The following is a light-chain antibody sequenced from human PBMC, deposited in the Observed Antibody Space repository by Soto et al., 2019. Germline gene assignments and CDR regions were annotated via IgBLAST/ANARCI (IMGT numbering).Light chain of an antibody. CDR1: QSVSSN. J-gene: IGKJ4*01. V-gene: IGKV3-15*01. CDR3: QQYNNWPPLT. Sequence: EIVMTQSPATLSVSPGERATLSCRASQSVSSNLAWYQQKPGQAPMLLIYGASTRATGIPARFSGSGSGTEFNLPISSLQSEDFAVYYCQQYNNWPPLTFGGGTKVEIK. CDR2: GAS.